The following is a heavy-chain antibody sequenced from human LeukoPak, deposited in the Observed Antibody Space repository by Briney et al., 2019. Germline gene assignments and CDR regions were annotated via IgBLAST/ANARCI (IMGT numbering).Heavy chain of an antibody. D-gene: IGHD3-10*01. J-gene: IGHJ4*02. CDR1: GGSISSFTYY. V-gene: IGHV4-61*02. CDR3: AREARYGSGSYLSHFDY. Sequence: PSETLSLTCSVSGGSISSFTYYWAWIRQPAGKGLEWIGRIYTSGSTNYNPSLKSRVTMSVDTSKNQFSLKLSSVTAADTAVYYCAREARYGSGSYLSHFDYWGQGTLVTVSS. CDR2: IYTSGST.